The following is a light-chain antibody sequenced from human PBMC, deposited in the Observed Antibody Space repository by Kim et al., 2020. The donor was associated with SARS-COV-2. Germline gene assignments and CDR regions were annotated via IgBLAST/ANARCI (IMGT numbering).Light chain of an antibody. CDR1: QDIGTF. V-gene: IGKV1-33*01. CDR2: DVS. CDR3: QQYYILPFT. Sequence: DTKMTQSPSSLSASLGDRVTITCQASQDIGTFLNWYQQKPGKAPKLLIYDVSNLETGVPTRFSGSNSGTDFSVTISSLQPEDIATYFCQQYYILPFTFGGGTKVEI. J-gene: IGKJ4*01.